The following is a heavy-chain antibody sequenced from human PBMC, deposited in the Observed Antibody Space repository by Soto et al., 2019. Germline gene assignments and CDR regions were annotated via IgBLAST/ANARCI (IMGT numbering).Heavy chain of an antibody. CDR2: IYHSGST. J-gene: IGHJ6*02. CDR3: ARDLREGHDCYYGMHV. D-gene: IGHD1-26*01. V-gene: IGHV4-4*02. CDR1: GGSISSSNW. Sequence: QVQLQESGPGLVKPSGTLSLTCAVSGGSISSSNWWSWVRQPPGKGLEWIGEIYHSGSTNYNPSLTGGVHISLDNSQTQFSLNLGSVTAADTAVYYCARDLREGHDCYYGMHVWGQGTTVTVSS.